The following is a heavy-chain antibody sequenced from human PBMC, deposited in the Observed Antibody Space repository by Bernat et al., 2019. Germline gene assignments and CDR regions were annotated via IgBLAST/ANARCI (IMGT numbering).Heavy chain of an antibody. CDR2: ISSSSSTI. Sequence: EVQLVESGGGLVQPGGSLRLSCAASGFTFSSYSMNWVRQAPGKGLEWVSYISSSSSTIYYAGSVKGRFTISRDNAKNSLYLQMNSLRDEDTAVYYCARGGGGITIFGVVIEAANYYYMDVWGKGTTVTVSS. CDR1: GFTFSSYS. CDR3: ARGGGGITIFGVVIEAANYYYMDV. D-gene: IGHD3-3*01. V-gene: IGHV3-48*02. J-gene: IGHJ6*03.